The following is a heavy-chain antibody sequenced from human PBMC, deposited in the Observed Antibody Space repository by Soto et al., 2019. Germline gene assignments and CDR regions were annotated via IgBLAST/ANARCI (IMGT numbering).Heavy chain of an antibody. CDR3: ARDKDYRIAGADFDS. CDR1: GFNFRNYD. CDR2: IGTAGDK. D-gene: IGHD6-19*01. J-gene: IGHJ4*02. V-gene: IGHV3-13*01. Sequence: EVQLVESGGGLVQPGGSLRLSCAASGFNFRNYDMHWVRQGIGKGVEWVSAIGTAGDKYYPDSVKGRFTISRDNAKNSLYLQMNTLRVGDTAIYYCARDKDYRIAGADFDSWGQGTLVTVSS.